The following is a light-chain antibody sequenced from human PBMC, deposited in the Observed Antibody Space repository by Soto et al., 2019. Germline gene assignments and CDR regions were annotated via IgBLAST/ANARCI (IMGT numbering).Light chain of an antibody. J-gene: IGLJ1*01. CDR3: QSYDSSLSGYV. CDR2: GST. Sequence: QSVLTQPPSVSGAPGQRVTISCTGSSSNIGANYDVHWYQQLPGTAPKLLIYGSTNRPSGVPDRFSGSKSGTSASLAITGLQAEDEADYYCQSYDSSLSGYVFGTGTKVTLL. CDR1: SSNIGANYD. V-gene: IGLV1-40*01.